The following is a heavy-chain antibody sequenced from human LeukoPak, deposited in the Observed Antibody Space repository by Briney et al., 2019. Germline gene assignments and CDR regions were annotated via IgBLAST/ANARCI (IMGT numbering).Heavy chain of an antibody. CDR1: GGSISSYY. Sequence: SETLSLTCTVSGGSISSYYWSWIRQPPGKGLEWIGEINHSGSTNYNPSLKSRVTISVDTSKNQFSLKLSSVTAADTAVYYCARGDGHNWNYVGWFDPWGQGTLVTVSS. J-gene: IGHJ5*02. V-gene: IGHV4-34*01. D-gene: IGHD1-7*01. CDR3: ARGDGHNWNYVGWFDP. CDR2: INHSGST.